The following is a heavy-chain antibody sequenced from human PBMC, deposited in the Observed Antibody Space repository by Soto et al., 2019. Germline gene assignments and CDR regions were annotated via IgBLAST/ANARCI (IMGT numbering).Heavy chain of an antibody. Sequence: GGSLRLSCAASGFTFSSYAMSWVRQAPGKGLEWVSAISGSGGSTYYADSVKGRFTISRDNSKNTLYLQMNSLRAEDTAVYYCAKEYRGYSRIPGNLYYFDYWGQGTLVTVSS. CDR2: ISGSGGST. D-gene: IGHD6-13*01. CDR3: AKEYRGYSRIPGNLYYFDY. J-gene: IGHJ4*02. V-gene: IGHV3-23*01. CDR1: GFTFSSYA.